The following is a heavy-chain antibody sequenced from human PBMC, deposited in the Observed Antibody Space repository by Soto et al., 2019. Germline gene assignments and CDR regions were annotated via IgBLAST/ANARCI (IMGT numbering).Heavy chain of an antibody. V-gene: IGHV4-59*01. D-gene: IGHD3-22*01. J-gene: IGHJ4*02. CDR2: ISSSGNT. Sequence: PSETLSLTCTVSDGSISNFYWSWIRQPPGKGLEWIGYISSSGNTNYNPSLKSRVSISVDTSKNQFSLNLTSVTAADTAVYYRARAPMVLTRSYFESWGQGTPVTVSS. CDR1: DGSISNFY. CDR3: ARAPMVLTRSYFES.